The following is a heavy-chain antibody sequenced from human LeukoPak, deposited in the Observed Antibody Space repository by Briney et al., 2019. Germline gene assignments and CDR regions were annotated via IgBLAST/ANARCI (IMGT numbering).Heavy chain of an antibody. J-gene: IGHJ4*02. D-gene: IGHD3-22*01. CDR3: ARDTNYYDSSGYSDYFDY. CDR1: GFTFSSYG. CDR2: ISYDGSNK. V-gene: IGHV3-30*03. Sequence: PGGSLRLSCAASGFTFSSYGMHWVRQAPGRGLEWVAVISYDGSNKYYADSVKGRFTISRDNSKNTLYLQMNSLRAEDTAVYYCARDTNYYDSSGYSDYFDYWGQGTLVTVSS.